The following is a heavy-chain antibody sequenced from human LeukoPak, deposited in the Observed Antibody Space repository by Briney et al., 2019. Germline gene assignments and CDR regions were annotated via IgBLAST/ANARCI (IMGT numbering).Heavy chain of an antibody. J-gene: IGHJ4*02. CDR1: GYSISSGYY. V-gene: IGHV4-38-2*01. CDR3: ARHTASSGYYIGY. D-gene: IGHD3-22*01. CDR2: VSVSGST. Sequence: SETLSLTCAVSGYSISSGYYWGWIRQPPGKGLGWLGSVSVSGSTFYNPSLKSRVTISVDTSKNQFSLKLSSVTAADTAVYYCARHTASSGYYIGYWGQGTLVTVSS.